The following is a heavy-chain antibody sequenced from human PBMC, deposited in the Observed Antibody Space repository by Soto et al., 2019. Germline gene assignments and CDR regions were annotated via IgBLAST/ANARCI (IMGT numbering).Heavy chain of an antibody. CDR2: IYPGDSDT. V-gene: IGHV5-51*01. CDR3: ARLVGPDYYYYGMDV. Sequence: GESLKISCKGSGYSFTSYWIGWVRQMPGKGLEWMGIIYPGDSDTRYSPSFQGQVTISADKSISTAYLQWSSLKASDTAMYYCARLVGPDYYYYGMDVWGQETTVTVSS. CDR1: GYSFTSYW. J-gene: IGHJ6*02. D-gene: IGHD2-15*01.